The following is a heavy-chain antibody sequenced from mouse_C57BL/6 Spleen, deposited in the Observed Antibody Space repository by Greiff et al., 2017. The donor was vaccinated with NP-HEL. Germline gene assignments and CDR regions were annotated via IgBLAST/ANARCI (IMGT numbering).Heavy chain of an antibody. CDR3: VRQGGNLYYFDY. CDR1: GFSFNTYA. Sequence: EVQLVESGGGLVQPKGSLKLSCAASGFSFNTYAMNWVRQAPGKGLEWVARIRSKSNNYATYYADSVKDRFTISRDDSESMLYLQMNNLKTEDTAMYYCVRQGGNLYYFDYWGQGTTLTVSS. J-gene: IGHJ2*01. CDR2: IRSKSNNYAT. D-gene: IGHD2-1*01. V-gene: IGHV10-1*01.